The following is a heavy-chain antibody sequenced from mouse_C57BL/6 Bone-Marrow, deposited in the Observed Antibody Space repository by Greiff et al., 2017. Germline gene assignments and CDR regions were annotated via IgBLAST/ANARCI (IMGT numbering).Heavy chain of an antibody. CDR2: IYPGSGST. CDR3: ARGSPGYFDY. CDR1: GYTFTSYW. J-gene: IGHJ2*01. Sequence: QVQLQQPGAELVKPGASVKMSCKASGYTFTSYWITWVKQRPGKGLEWIGDIYPGSGSTNYNEKFKSKATLTVDTSTSTAYMQLSSLTSEDAAVYDWARGSPGYFDYWGQGTTLTVSS. V-gene: IGHV1-55*01.